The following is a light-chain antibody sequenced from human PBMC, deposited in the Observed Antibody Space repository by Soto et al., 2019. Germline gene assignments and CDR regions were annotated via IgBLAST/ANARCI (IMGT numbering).Light chain of an antibody. J-gene: IGLJ1*01. CDR3: AAWDDSLDAYV. CDR1: TSNIGSNS. V-gene: IGLV1-44*01. Sequence: QSVLTQAPSASGTPGQRVTISCSGSTSNIGSNSAHWYQQLPRTAPKLLIYSNNVRPSGVPGRFSGSRSDTSASLAISGLQSEDEADYYCAAWDDSLDAYVFGTGTKLTVL. CDR2: SNN.